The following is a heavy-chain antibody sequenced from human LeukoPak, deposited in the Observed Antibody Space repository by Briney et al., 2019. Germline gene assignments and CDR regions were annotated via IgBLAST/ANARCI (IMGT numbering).Heavy chain of an antibody. V-gene: IGHV3-53*01. D-gene: IGHD6-19*01. CDR3: ARGAVAAPGPY. CDR2: IYSGGST. Sequence: GGSLRLSCAASGFTVSSNCMSWVRQAPGKGLEWVSVIYSGGSTYYADSVKGRFTISRDNSKNTLYLQMNSLRAEDTAVYYCARGAVAAPGPYWGQGTLVTVSS. CDR1: GFTVSSNC. J-gene: IGHJ4*02.